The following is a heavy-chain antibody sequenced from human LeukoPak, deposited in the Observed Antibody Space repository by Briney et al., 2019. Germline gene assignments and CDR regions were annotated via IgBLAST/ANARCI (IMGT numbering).Heavy chain of an antibody. CDR3: ARDGGTGIVGASGGMDV. CDR1: GFTFSNYG. V-gene: IGHV3-30*03. Sequence: GGSLRLSCAASGFTFSNYGMHWVRQAPGKGLEWVAVISYDGSNKYYADSVKGRLTISRDNSKNTLYLQMNSLRAEDTAVYYCARDGGTGIVGASGGMDVWGQGTTVTVSS. J-gene: IGHJ6*02. CDR2: ISYDGSNK. D-gene: IGHD1-26*01.